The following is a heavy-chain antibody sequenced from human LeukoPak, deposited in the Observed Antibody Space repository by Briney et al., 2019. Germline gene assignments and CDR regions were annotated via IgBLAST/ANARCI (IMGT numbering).Heavy chain of an antibody. J-gene: IGHJ3*02. Sequence: PGRSLRLSCAASGFSFSDFGLNWVRQAPGKGLEWVSIIYSGGSTYYADSVKGRFTISRHNSKNTLYLQMNSLRAEDTAVYYCAREVGGSAFDIWGQGTMVTVSS. CDR2: IYSGGST. CDR3: AREVGGSAFDI. V-gene: IGHV3-53*04. CDR1: GFSFSDFG. D-gene: IGHD3-16*01.